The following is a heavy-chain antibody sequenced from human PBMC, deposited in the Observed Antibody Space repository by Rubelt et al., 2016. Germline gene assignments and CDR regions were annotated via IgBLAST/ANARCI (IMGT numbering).Heavy chain of an antibody. CDR2: VSYDGTNK. Sequence: QVQLVDSGGGVVQPGRSLRLSCAASGFTFSSYAMHWVRPAPGKGLEWVAVVSYDGTNKYYADSVKGRFTISRDNSKNTLYLQMNSLSAEDTAVYYCASSSGWYFDYWGQGTLVTVSS. V-gene: IGHV3-30*04. CDR1: GFTFSSYA. D-gene: IGHD6-19*01. J-gene: IGHJ4*02. CDR3: ASSSGWYFDY.